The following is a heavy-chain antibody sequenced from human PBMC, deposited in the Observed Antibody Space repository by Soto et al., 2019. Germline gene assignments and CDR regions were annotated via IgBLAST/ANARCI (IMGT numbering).Heavy chain of an antibody. J-gene: IGHJ4*02. CDR2: IRNRPNSYTT. CDR1: GFTFSDHY. D-gene: IGHD3-10*01. Sequence: EVQLVESGGGLVQPGGSLRLSCAASGFTFSDHYMDWVRQAPGKGLEWVGRIRNRPNSYTTPYAASVKGSFAVLRDDSENLVYMQMNGRKTEDTAVYYCVRDSGRGFYFDYWGQGAQVTVSS. V-gene: IGHV3-72*01. CDR3: VRDSGRGFYFDY.